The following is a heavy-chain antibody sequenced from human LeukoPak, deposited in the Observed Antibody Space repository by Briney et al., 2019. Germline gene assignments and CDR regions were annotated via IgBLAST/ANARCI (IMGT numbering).Heavy chain of an antibody. Sequence: SETLSLTCAVSGYSISSAYYWGWIRQPPGKGLEWIGSIYHSGSTDYNPSLKSRVTISVDTSKNQFSLKLSSVTAADTAVYYCAGVTVTTAAFDYWGQGTLVTVSS. J-gene: IGHJ4*02. CDR3: AGVTVTTAAFDY. D-gene: IGHD4-17*01. CDR1: GYSISSAYY. CDR2: IYHSGST. V-gene: IGHV4-38-2*01.